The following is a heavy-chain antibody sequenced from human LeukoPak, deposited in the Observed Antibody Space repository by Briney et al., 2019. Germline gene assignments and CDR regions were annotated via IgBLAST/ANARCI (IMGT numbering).Heavy chain of an antibody. CDR1: GYSFTSYD. V-gene: IGHV1-8*01. CDR2: MNPNRGNT. J-gene: IGHJ5*02. Sequence: GASVKVSCKASGYSFTSYDINWVRQATGQGLEWMGWMNPNRGNTGYAQKFQGRVTMTRNTSISTAYMELSSLRSEDTAVYYCARAERIAPRSGYNWFDPWGQGTLVTVSS. D-gene: IGHD6-13*01. CDR3: ARAERIAPRSGYNWFDP.